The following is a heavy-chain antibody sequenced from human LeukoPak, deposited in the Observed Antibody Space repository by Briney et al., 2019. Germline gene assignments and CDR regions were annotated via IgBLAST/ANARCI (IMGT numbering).Heavy chain of an antibody. Sequence: ASVKVSCKASGYTFTGYYMHWVRQAPGQGLEWMGWINPNSGGTNYAQKFQGRVTMTGDTSISTAYMELSRLRSDDTAMYYCARESDIVATINAFDMWGQGTMVTVSS. CDR3: ARESDIVATINAFDM. V-gene: IGHV1-2*02. D-gene: IGHD5-12*01. CDR1: GYTFTGYY. J-gene: IGHJ3*02. CDR2: INPNSGGT.